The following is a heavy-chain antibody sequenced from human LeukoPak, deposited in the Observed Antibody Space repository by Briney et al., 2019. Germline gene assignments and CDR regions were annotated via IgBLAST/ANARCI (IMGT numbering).Heavy chain of an antibody. Sequence: PGGSLRLSCAASGFPFSNYWMHWVRQAPGKGLVWVSRVNSDGSTTNYADSVKGRFTISRDNAENTLYMRMNSLRPEDTAVYYCARGYYSSSRIDYWGQGTLLTVSS. CDR3: ARGYYSSSRIDY. V-gene: IGHV3-74*01. CDR1: GFPFSNYW. D-gene: IGHD6-13*01. J-gene: IGHJ4*02. CDR2: VNSDGSTT.